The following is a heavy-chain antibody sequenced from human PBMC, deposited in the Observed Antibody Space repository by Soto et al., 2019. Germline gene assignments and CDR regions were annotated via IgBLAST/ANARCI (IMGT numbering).Heavy chain of an antibody. CDR1: GGSISSGGYY. J-gene: IGHJ4*02. Sequence: QVQLQESGPGLVKPSQTLSLTCTVSGGSISSGGYYWSWIRQHPGKGLEWIGYIYYSGSTYYNPSLKSRVTISVDTSKNQCSLKLSSVTAADTAEYYCARVGVGSGYCFDYWGQGTLVTVSS. D-gene: IGHD3-22*01. V-gene: IGHV4-31*03. CDR2: IYYSGST. CDR3: ARVGVGSGYCFDY.